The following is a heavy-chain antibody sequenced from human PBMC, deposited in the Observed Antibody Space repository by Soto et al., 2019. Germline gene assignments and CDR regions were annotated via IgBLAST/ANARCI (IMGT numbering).Heavy chain of an antibody. CDR3: AREGSSWYDY. Sequence: EVQLVESGGGLVQPGGSLRLSCAASGFTFSSYSINWVRQAPGKGLEWVSYISSSASTVYYADSVKGRFSISRDNANNSLYLQMSSLRAEDTAVYYCAREGSSWYDYWGQGALVTVSS. J-gene: IGHJ4*02. V-gene: IGHV3-48*01. D-gene: IGHD6-13*01. CDR2: ISSSASTV. CDR1: GFTFSSYS.